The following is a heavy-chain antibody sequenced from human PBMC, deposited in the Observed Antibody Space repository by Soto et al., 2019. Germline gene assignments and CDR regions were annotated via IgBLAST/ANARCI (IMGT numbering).Heavy chain of an antibody. J-gene: IGHJ6*02. CDR3: TRHHADFDYFNYGMDA. CDR2: IRSKANSYAT. Sequence: GGSLRLSCAASGFTFSGSAMHWVRQASGKGLEWVGRIRSKANSYATAYAASVKGRFTISRDDSKNTAYLQMNSLKTEDTAVYYCTRHHADFDYFNYGMDAWGQGTTVTVSS. CDR1: GFTFSGSA. V-gene: IGHV3-73*01.